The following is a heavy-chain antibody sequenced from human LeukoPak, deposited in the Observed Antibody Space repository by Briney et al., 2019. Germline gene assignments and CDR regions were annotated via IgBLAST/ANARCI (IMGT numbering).Heavy chain of an antibody. CDR1: GGSFSGYY. CDR2: INHSGST. D-gene: IGHD1-26*01. V-gene: IGHV4-34*01. CDR3: ARGWRWATRGLDY. J-gene: IGHJ4*02. Sequence: SETLSLTCAVYGGSFSGYYWSWIRQPPGKGLEWIGEINHSGSTNYNPSLKSRVTISVGTSKNQFSLKLSSVTAADTAVYCCARGWRWATRGLDYWGQGTLVTVSS.